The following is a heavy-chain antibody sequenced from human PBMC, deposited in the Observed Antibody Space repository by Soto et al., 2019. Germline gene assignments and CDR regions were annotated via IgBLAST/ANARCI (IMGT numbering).Heavy chain of an antibody. V-gene: IGHV1-2*02. D-gene: IGHD6-19*01. J-gene: IGHJ4*02. CDR3: ARESYSSGWYYFDY. Sequence: ASVKVSCKASGYTFTGYYMHWVRQAPGQGLEWMGWINPNSGGTNYAQKFQGRVTMTRDTSISTAYMELSRLRSDDTAVYYCARESYSSGWYYFDYWGQGTLVTVS. CDR2: INPNSGGT. CDR1: GYTFTGYY.